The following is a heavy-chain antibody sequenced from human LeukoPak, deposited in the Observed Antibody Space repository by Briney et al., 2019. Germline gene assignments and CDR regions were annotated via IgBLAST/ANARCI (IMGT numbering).Heavy chain of an antibody. CDR3: AKLERGSYSGPFDY. CDR1: GFTFSSYT. J-gene: IGHJ4*02. Sequence: GGSLRLSCAASGFTFSSYTMNWVRQAPGKGLEWVSIISSGSSYIHYADSVKGRFTISRDNSKNTLYLQMNSLRAEDTAVYYCAKLERGSYSGPFDYWGQGTLVTVSS. V-gene: IGHV3-21*01. CDR2: ISSGSSYI. D-gene: IGHD1-26*01.